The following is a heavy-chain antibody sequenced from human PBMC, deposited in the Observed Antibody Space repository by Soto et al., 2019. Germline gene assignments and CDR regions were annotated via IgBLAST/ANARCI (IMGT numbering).Heavy chain of an antibody. CDR2: LTSDGSTT. J-gene: IGHJ3*02. D-gene: IGHD3-22*01. CDR3: ARDPAYGDISPGDPFDI. Sequence: PGGSLRLSCAASGFTFSTYWMHWVRQAPGKGLVWVSRLTSDGSTTNYADSVKGRFTISRDNAKNTLYLQMNSLRAEDTAMYYCARDPAYGDISPGDPFDIWGQGTRVTVSS. CDR1: GFTFSTYW. V-gene: IGHV3-74*01.